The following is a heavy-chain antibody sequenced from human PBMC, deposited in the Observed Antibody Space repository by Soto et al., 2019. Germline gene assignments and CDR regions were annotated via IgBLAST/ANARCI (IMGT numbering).Heavy chain of an antibody. CDR3: VRGYCTTSPCSGDFQF. D-gene: IGHD2-15*01. J-gene: IGHJ1*01. CDR2: IPPSGDT. Sequence: QVQLVQSGAELKNPGASVKFAAKASGYKFTTSFINWVRRAPEQALDGRAMIPPSGDTGYAQKFRGRVTMTIDTSTTTAYMELRNLTSEDTAVYFSVRGYCTTSPCSGDFQFWGQGTLVTVSS. V-gene: IGHV1-46*01. CDR1: GYKFTTSF.